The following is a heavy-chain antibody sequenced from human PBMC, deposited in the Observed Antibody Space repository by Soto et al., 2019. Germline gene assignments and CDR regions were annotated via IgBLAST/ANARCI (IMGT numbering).Heavy chain of an antibody. CDR2: IHASGRT. J-gene: IGHJ1*01. Sequence: QVQLQESGPGLVKPSETLSLTCTVSGDSISSGNYYCAWIRQSPGKGLQWIGSIHASGRTNYNPSLKSRVSMSVDKSQRKFSLKLTSVTAADTAVYYCARLAGNGDSYFQHCSQGSLVSVSS. V-gene: IGHV4-39*01. CDR1: GDSISSGNYY. D-gene: IGHD4-17*01. CDR3: ARLAGNGDSYFQH.